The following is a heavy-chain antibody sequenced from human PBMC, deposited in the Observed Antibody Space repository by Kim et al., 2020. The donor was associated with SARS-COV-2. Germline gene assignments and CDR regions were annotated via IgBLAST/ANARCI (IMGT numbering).Heavy chain of an antibody. D-gene: IGHD2-21*01. V-gene: IGHV3-64D*06. CDR3: VKPPLRGDWYGMDV. Sequence: ADSVNGRFTISRDNSKNTLYLQMGSLRAEDTAVYYCVKPPLRGDWYGMDVWGQGTAVTVSS. J-gene: IGHJ6*02.